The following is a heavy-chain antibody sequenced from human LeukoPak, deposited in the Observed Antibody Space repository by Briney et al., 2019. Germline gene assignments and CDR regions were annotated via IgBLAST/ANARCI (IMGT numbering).Heavy chain of an antibody. J-gene: IGHJ6*02. CDR3: ATRPYYYGSGFHGMDV. V-gene: IGHV4-59*01. CDR2: IYNGGGT. D-gene: IGHD3-10*01. Sequence: SETLSLTCTVSGDSISGYYWSWIRRSPGKGLEWIGYIYNGGGTKYNPSLESRVSISVDTSKNQFFLKMKSVTAADTAMYFCATRPYYYGSGFHGMDVWGQGTTVIVSS. CDR1: GDSISGYY.